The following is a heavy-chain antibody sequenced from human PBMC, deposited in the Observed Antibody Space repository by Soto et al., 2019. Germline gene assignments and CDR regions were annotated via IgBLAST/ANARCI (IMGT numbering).Heavy chain of an antibody. CDR2: ISSSSSTI. V-gene: IGHV3-48*01. CDR3: ASDSSSSPGMDV. CDR1: GFTFSSYS. Sequence: GGSLRLSCAASGFTFSSYSMNWGRQAPGKGLEWGSYISSSSSTIYYADSVKGRFTISRDNAKNSLYLQMNSLRGEDTAVYYWASDSSSSPGMDVWGQGTTVTVSS. J-gene: IGHJ6*02. D-gene: IGHD6-6*01.